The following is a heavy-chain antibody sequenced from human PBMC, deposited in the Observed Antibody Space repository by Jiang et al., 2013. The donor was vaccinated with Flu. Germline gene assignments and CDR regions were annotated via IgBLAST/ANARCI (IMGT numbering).Heavy chain of an antibody. Sequence: SVKVSCEASGYTFTQYDINWVRQAPGQGLEWMGWMSPKSGNTMFAQKFQGRVAMTREASINTAYLEVISLRSKDTAMYYCARGNGVSSFDYWGQGTLVTVSS. CDR1: GYTFTQYD. D-gene: IGHD5/OR15-5a*01. CDR2: MSPKSGNT. J-gene: IGHJ4*02. CDR3: ARGNGVSSFDY. V-gene: IGHV1-8*01.